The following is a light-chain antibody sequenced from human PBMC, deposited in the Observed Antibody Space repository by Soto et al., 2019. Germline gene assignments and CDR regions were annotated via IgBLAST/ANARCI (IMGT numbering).Light chain of an antibody. CDR3: TSYSRYRVLV. V-gene: IGLV2-14*01. CDR2: EVS. Sequence: VLTQPASVSGSLGQSITISCTGTSSDIGGYKYVSWYQQHSGKAPKLIIFEVSNWPSGVSDRFSGSNSGNTASLTISGLQAEDEADYYCTSYSRYRVLVFGGGTKVTVL. J-gene: IGLJ3*02. CDR1: SSDIGGYKY.